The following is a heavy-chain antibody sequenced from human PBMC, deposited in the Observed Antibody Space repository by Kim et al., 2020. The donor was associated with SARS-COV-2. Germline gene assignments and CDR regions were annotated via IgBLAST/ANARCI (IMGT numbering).Heavy chain of an antibody. CDR3: AKTFDIVVVPAAPHFDY. V-gene: IGHV3-23*01. J-gene: IGHJ4*02. Sequence: GKCRFTISRANSNTTLYLQMNSLRAEDTAVYYCAKTFDIVVVPAAPHFDYWGQGTLVTVSS. D-gene: IGHD2-2*01.